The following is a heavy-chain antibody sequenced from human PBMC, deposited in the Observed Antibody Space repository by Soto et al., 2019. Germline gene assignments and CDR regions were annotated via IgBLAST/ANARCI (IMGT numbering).Heavy chain of an antibody. CDR3: ARGGGSCSGGSCTDRYFYGMDV. CDR2: INSDGSDT. Sequence: EVQLVESGGGLVQPGGSLRVSCEASGFTFSKFWMHWVRQAPGMGLVWVSRINSDGSDTNYADSVKGRFTISRDNAKNTPYLQMTRLRAEDTAVYYCARGGGSCSGGSCTDRYFYGMDVWGQGTTVTVSS. D-gene: IGHD2-15*01. V-gene: IGHV3-74*01. J-gene: IGHJ6*02. CDR1: GFTFSKFW.